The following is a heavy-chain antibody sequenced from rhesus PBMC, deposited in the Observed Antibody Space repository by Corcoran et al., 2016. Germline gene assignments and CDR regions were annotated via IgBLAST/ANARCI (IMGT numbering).Heavy chain of an antibody. CDR2: MKRGGGST. V-gene: IGHV3-103*01. CDR1: GFPFSSYA. J-gene: IGHJ4*01. Sequence: EVQLVESGGGLVQPGGSLRVSCAASGFPFSSYAVQWARQAPWKGLEWSSIMKRGGGSTYDADSGKGRFTSARDNAKNTRSLQMNSLRAEDTAVYYCAKESIAAAGTFDYWGQGVLVTVSS. CDR3: AKESIAAAGTFDY. D-gene: IGHD6-31*01.